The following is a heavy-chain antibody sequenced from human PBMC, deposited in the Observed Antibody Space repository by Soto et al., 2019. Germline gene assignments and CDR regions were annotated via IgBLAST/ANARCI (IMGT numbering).Heavy chain of an antibody. CDR3: ARVHLTAATELFGY. CDR2: ISSSSSTI. CDR1: GFTFSSYS. J-gene: IGHJ4*02. Sequence: GGSLRLSCAASGFTFSSYSMNWVRQAPGKGLEWVSYISSSSSTIYYADSVKGRFTISRDNAKNSLYLQMNSLRAEDTAVYYCARVHLTAATELFGYWGQGTLVTGSS. V-gene: IGHV3-48*01. D-gene: IGHD2-15*01.